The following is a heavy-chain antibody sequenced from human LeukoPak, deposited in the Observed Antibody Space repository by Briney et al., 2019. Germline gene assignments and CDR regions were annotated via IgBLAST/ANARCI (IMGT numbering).Heavy chain of an antibody. Sequence: GGSLRLSCAASGFTFSSYSMNWVRQAPGKGREWVSYITSSSNPIYYADSVKGRFTISRDNAKNSLYLQMNSLRDEDTAVYYCARFFDSSRYYYPFDYWGQGTLVTVSS. CDR3: ARFFDSSRYYYPFDY. V-gene: IGHV3-48*02. D-gene: IGHD3-22*01. J-gene: IGHJ4*02. CDR2: ITSSSNPI. CDR1: GFTFSSYS.